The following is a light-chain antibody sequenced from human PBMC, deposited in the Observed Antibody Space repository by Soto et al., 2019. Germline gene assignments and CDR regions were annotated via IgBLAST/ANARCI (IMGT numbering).Light chain of an antibody. V-gene: IGLV1-44*01. J-gene: IGLJ3*02. CDR3: GSWDDGLNGPV. Sequence: QSVLTQPPSASGTPGQRVTISCSGSSSNIGSNGVNWYQHFPGRAPKFLIYSNNQRPSGVPDRFSGSKSGTSASLAISGLQFGDEADYYCGSWDDGLNGPVFGAGTKLTVL. CDR2: SNN. CDR1: SSNIGSNG.